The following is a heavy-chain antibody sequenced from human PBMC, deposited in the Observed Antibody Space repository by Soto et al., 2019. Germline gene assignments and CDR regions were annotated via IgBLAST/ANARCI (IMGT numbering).Heavy chain of an antibody. J-gene: IGHJ3*02. Sequence: GGSLRLSCAASGFTFSDHYMDWVRQAPGQGLEWVGRIRNKANSYFTEYAGFVKGRLTISRDDSRNSLYLQINSLKTEDTAVYYCARGKGTTWTDHALDIWGQGTMVTVSS. V-gene: IGHV3-72*01. CDR2: IRNKANSYFT. CDR1: GFTFSDHY. D-gene: IGHD1-1*01. CDR3: ARGKGTTWTDHALDI.